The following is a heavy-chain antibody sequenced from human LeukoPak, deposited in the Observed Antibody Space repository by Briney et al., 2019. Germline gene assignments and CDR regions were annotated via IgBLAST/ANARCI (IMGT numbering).Heavy chain of an antibody. CDR2: IIPIFGRA. D-gene: IGHD2-2*01. CDR3: ARISLLGYCSSTSCLGWFDP. V-gene: IGHV1-69*05. J-gene: IGHJ5*02. CDR1: GGTFSSYA. Sequence: SVKVSCKASGGTFSSYAISWVRQAPAQGLEWVGGIIPIFGRANYAQKFQGRVRITTDESTSTAYMELSSLRSEDTAVYYCARISLLGYCSSTSCLGWFDPWGQGTLVTVSS.